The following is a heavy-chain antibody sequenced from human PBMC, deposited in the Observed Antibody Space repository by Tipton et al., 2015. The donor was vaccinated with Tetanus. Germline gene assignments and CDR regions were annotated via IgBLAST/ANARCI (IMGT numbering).Heavy chain of an antibody. D-gene: IGHD6-19*01. CDR2: IKSDGITT. CDR3: ARDPPLAVPGPEFDY. Sequence: SLRLSCVASGFTFSTSWMHWVRQVPGKGLEWVSRIKSDGITTSYLDSVKGRFTISRDNAKNSLYLQMNSLRVDDTAVYYCARDPPLAVPGPEFDYWGQGTLVTVSS. V-gene: IGHV3-74*01. CDR1: GFTFSTSW. J-gene: IGHJ4*02.